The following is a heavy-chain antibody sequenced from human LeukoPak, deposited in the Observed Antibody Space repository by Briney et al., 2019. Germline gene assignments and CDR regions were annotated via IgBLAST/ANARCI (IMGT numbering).Heavy chain of an antibody. J-gene: IGHJ3*02. D-gene: IGHD1-26*01. CDR2: ISGSGGRT. CDR1: GFTFSSYA. CDR3: AKAVGATLGAFDI. V-gene: IGHV3-23*01. Sequence: PGGSLRLSCGASGFTFSSYAMSWVRQAPGKGLEWVSDISGSGGRTYYADSVKGRFTISRDNSKNTLYLQMNSLRAEDTAVYYCAKAVGATLGAFDIWGQGTMVTVSS.